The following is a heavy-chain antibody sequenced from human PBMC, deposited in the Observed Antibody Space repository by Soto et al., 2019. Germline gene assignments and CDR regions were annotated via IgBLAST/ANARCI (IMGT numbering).Heavy chain of an antibody. J-gene: IGHJ4*02. CDR2: IKQDGSEK. D-gene: IGHD1-1*01. CDR1: GFTFSSYW. V-gene: IGHV3-7*01. CDR3: ARHRYNWNDNPLYFDY. Sequence: EVQLVESGGGLVQPGGSLRLSCAASGFTFSSYWMSWVRQAPGKGLEWVANIKQDGSEKYYVDSVKGRFTISRDNAKNSLYLQMNSLRAEDTSVYYCARHRYNWNDNPLYFDYWGQGTLVTVSS.